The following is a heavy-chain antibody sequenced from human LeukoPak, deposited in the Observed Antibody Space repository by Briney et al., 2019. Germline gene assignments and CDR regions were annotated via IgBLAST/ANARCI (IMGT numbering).Heavy chain of an antibody. D-gene: IGHD6-19*01. J-gene: IGHJ6*03. CDR3: ARGRYSSGWYWYYYYYMDV. CDR1: GYTFTSYD. V-gene: IGHV1-8*03. Sequence: ASVKVSCKASGYTFTSYDINWVRQATGQGLEWMGWTNPNSGNTGYAQKFQGRVTITRNTSISTAYMELSSLRSEDTAVYYCARGRYSSGWYWYYYYYMDVWGKGTTVTVSS. CDR2: TNPNSGNT.